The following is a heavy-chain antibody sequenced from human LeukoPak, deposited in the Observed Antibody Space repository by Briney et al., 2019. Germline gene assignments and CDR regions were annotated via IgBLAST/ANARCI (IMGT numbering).Heavy chain of an antibody. CDR2: IIPIFGTA. V-gene: IGHV1-69*06. CDR3: ARESGGITGTTGYYYYYYMDV. D-gene: IGHD1-20*01. CDR1: GGTFSSYA. Sequence: SVKVSCKAAGGTFSSYAISWVRQAPGQGLEWMGGIIPIFGTANYAQKFQGRVTITADKSTSTAYMELSSLRSEDTAVYYCARESGGITGTTGYYYYYYMDVWGKGTTVTLSS. J-gene: IGHJ6*03.